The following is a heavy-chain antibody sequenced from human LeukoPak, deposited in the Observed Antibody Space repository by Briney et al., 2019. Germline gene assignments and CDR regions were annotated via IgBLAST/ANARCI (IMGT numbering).Heavy chain of an antibody. CDR1: GYSFTSYW. CDR2: IYPGDSDT. Sequence: KPGESLKISCKGSGYSFTSYWIGWVRQMPGKGLEWMGIIYPGDSDTRYSPSFQGQVTISRDNSKNTLYLQMNSLRAEDTAVYYCAKEMVLLWFDAFDIWGQGTMVTVSS. CDR3: AKEMVLLWFDAFDI. D-gene: IGHD3-10*01. V-gene: IGHV5-51*01. J-gene: IGHJ3*02.